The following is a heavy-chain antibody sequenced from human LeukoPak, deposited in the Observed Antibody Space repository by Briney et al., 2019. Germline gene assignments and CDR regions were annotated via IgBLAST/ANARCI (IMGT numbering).Heavy chain of an antibody. CDR3: ARGLRIQLWTGSDY. CDR2: IKQDGSEK. Sequence: GGSLRLSCAASGFTFSSYAMHWVRQAPGKGLEWVANIKQDGSEKYYVDSVKGRFTISRDNAKNSLYLQTNSLRAEDTAVYYCARGLRIQLWTGSDYWGQGTLVTVSS. CDR1: GFTFSSYA. V-gene: IGHV3-7*01. J-gene: IGHJ4*02. D-gene: IGHD5-18*01.